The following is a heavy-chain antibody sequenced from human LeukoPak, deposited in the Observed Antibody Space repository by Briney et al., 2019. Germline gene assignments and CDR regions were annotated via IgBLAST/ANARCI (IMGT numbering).Heavy chain of an antibody. CDR3: ARDLRRGYSYGSPHY. D-gene: IGHD5-18*01. J-gene: IGHJ4*02. CDR2: IWYDGSNK. Sequence: PGGSLRLSCAASGFTFSSYGMHWVRQAPGKGLEWVAVIWYDGSNKYYADSVKGRFTISRDNSKNTLYLQMNSLRAEDTAVYYCARDLRRGYSYGSPHYWGQGTLVTVSS. V-gene: IGHV3-33*01. CDR1: GFTFSSYG.